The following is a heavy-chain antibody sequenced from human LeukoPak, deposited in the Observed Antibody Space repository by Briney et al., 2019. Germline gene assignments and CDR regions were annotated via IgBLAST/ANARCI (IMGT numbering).Heavy chain of an antibody. V-gene: IGHV4-34*12. Sequence: SETLSLTCAVYGGSFTSYYWNWVRQPPGKGLEWIGEILPSGATNYHPSLKSRVTISVDTSKNQFSLKLSSVTAADTAVYYCATRVATPGFDYWGQGTLVTVSS. CDR2: ILPSGAT. CDR1: GGSFTSYY. CDR3: ATRVATPGFDY. D-gene: IGHD5-12*01. J-gene: IGHJ4*02.